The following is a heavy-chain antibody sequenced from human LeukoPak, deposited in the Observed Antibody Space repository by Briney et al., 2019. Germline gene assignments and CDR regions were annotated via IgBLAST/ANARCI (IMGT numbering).Heavy chain of an antibody. V-gene: IGHV3-7*01. CDR1: GFTFSNHW. J-gene: IGHJ4*02. D-gene: IGHD5-24*01. CDR2: IQGDGSQT. Sequence: GGSLRLSCAASGFTFSNHWMTWVRQAPGKGLEWVANIQGDGSQTYYVDSVKGRFTVSRDNSKNSVFLHITGLRVDDTAFFSCAKETSGYTWSPPPFDFWGQGALVTVSS. CDR3: AKETSGYTWSPPPFDF.